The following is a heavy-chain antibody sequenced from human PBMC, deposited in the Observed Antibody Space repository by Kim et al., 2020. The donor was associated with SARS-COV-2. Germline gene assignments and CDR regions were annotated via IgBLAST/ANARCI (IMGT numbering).Heavy chain of an antibody. D-gene: IGHD2-2*01. CDR1: GGSFSGYY. CDR3: ARGGNIVVVPAARVFDY. Sequence: SETLSLTCAVYGGSFSGYYWSWIRQPPGKGLEWIGEINHSGSTNYNPSLKSRVTISVDTSKNQFSLKLSSVTAADTAVYYCARGGNIVVVPAARVFDYWGQGTLVTVSS. CDR2: INHSGST. J-gene: IGHJ4*02. V-gene: IGHV4-34*01.